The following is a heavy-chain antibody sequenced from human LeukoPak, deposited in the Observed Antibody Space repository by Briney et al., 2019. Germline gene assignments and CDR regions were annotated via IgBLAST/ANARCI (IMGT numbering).Heavy chain of an antibody. J-gene: IGHJ4*02. CDR1: GGTFSSYA. D-gene: IGHD7-27*01. CDR3: ARDPGGTWGFDY. V-gene: IGHV1-69*13. CDR2: IIPIFGTA. Sequence: SVKVSCKASGGTFSSYAISWVRQAPGRGLEWMGGIIPIFGTANYAQKFQGRVTITADESTSTAYMELRSLKSDDTAVYYCARDPGGTWGFDYWGQGALVTVSS.